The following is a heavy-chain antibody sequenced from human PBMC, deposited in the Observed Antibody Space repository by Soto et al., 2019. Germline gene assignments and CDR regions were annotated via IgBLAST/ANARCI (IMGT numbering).Heavy chain of an antibody. CDR2: ISYDGSNK. Sequence: SLRLSCAASGFTFSSYGMHWVRQAPGKGLEWVAVISYDGSNKYYADSVKGRFTISRDNSKNTLYLQMNSLRAEDTAVYYCAKDRHIVATNPRHPFDYWGQGTLVTVSS. CDR1: GFTFSSYG. V-gene: IGHV3-30*18. D-gene: IGHD5-12*01. CDR3: AKDRHIVATNPRHPFDY. J-gene: IGHJ4*02.